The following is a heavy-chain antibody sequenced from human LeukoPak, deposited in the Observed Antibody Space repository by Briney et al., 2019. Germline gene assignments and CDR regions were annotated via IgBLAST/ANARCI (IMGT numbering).Heavy chain of an antibody. V-gene: IGHV3-74*01. CDR1: GFTFTNYW. CDR2: INTDGRST. J-gene: IGHJ4*02. D-gene: IGHD1-26*01. CDR3: ARIGGSYPDY. Sequence: GGSLRLSCAVSGFTFTNYWMHWVRQVPGKGLVWVSRINTDGRSTSYADSVKGRFTISRDNAKNTLYLQMNSLRAEDTAVYYCARIGGSYPDYWGQGTLVTVSS.